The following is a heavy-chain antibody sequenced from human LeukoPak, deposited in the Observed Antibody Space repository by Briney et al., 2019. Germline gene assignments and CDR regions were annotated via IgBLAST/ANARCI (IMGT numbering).Heavy chain of an antibody. V-gene: IGHV3-23*01. D-gene: IGHD3-10*01. CDR1: GFTFSSYG. CDR2: ISGSGGST. CDR3: ARRALTMARGARPYYFDY. Sequence: GGSLRLSCAASGFTFSSYGMSWVRQAPGKGLEWVSAISGSGGSTSYADSVKGRFTISRDNAKNTLYLQMNSLRAEDTAVYYCARRALTMARGARPYYFDYWGQGTLVTVSS. J-gene: IGHJ4*02.